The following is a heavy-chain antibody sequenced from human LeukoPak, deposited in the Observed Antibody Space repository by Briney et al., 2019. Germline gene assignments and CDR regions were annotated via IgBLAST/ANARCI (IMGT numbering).Heavy chain of an antibody. V-gene: IGHV4-4*07. CDR1: GGSISSYY. D-gene: IGHD2-15*01. CDR3: ARGPGGPVPYYYYMDV. CDR2: IYTSGST. Sequence: SETLSLTCTVSGGSISSYYWSWIRQPAGKGLEWIGRIYTSGSTNYNPSLKSRVTMSVDTSKNQFSLKLSSVTAADTAVYYCARGPGGPVPYYYYMDVWGKGTTVTVSS. J-gene: IGHJ6*03.